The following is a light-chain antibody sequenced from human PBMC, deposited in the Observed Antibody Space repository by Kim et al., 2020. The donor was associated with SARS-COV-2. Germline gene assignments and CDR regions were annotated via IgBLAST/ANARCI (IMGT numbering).Light chain of an antibody. CDR1: SLRSYY. Sequence: ALGRKVRITGQGDSLRSYYATWYQRKPGQAPKVVIYGKDNRPSGVPDRFSGASSGNTAYLTITGTRAIKKSDYNCNTRNSNDYVVFGGGTRFTFL. CDR3: NTRNSNDYVV. CDR2: GKD. V-gene: IGLV3-19*01. J-gene: IGLJ2*01.